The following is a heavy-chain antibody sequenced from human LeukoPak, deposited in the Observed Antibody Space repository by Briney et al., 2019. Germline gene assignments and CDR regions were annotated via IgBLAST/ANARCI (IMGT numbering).Heavy chain of an antibody. CDR3: ASASYCSSTSCYLDFDY. CDR2: ISSSSSYI. CDR1: GFTFSSYN. J-gene: IGHJ4*02. Sequence: GGSLRLSCAASGFTFSSYNMDWVRQAPGKGLEWVSSISSSSSYIYYADSVKGRFTISGDNAKNSLYLQMNSLRAEGTAVYYCASASYCSSTSCYLDFDYGGQGTLVTVSS. D-gene: IGHD2-2*01. V-gene: IGHV3-21*01.